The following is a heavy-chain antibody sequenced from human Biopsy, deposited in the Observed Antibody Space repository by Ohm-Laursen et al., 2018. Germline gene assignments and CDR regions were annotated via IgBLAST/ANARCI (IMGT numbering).Heavy chain of an antibody. D-gene: IGHD6-13*01. CDR3: VRDRGMQQVVRVRADPFDM. CDR1: GYTFSGYY. J-gene: IGHJ3*02. V-gene: IGHV1-2*02. Sequence: GASVKVSCKASGYTFSGYYIHWVRQAPGQGLEWMGWIDPNSGGTHYAQKFQGRVTMTGDTSISTAYMELSRLTSDDTGVYYCVRDRGMQQVVRVRADPFDMWGQGTVVTVSS. CDR2: IDPNSGGT.